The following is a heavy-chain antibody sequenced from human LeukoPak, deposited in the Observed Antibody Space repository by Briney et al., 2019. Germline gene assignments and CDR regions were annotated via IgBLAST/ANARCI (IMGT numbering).Heavy chain of an antibody. CDR3: ARGARVTPFDY. V-gene: IGHV4-59*01. CDR2: IYYSWST. Sequence: PSETLSHICTVSAGSISMYYWSWIRQTPGTGLEWIGYIYYSWSTNYNPSVKSRVTISVDTSKNQLSLKLTSVTAADTAVYYCARGARVTPFDYWGQGTLVTVSS. D-gene: IGHD2-21*02. J-gene: IGHJ4*02. CDR1: AGSISMYY.